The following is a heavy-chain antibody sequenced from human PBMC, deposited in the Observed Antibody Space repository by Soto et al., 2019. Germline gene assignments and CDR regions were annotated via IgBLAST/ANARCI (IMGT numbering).Heavy chain of an antibody. D-gene: IGHD2-2*01. J-gene: IGHJ6*02. CDR1: GFTFSIYA. Sequence: EVQLLESGGGLVQPGGSLRLSCAASGFTFSIYAMSWVRQAPGKGLEYVSSIGRNDNTYYADSVKGRFTISRDSSKNTLYLQMVSLRAEDTAGYYCARASYCGSTSCPEHVWGQGTTGSVSS. CDR3: ARASYCGSTSCPEHV. V-gene: IGHV3-23*01. CDR2: IGRNDNT.